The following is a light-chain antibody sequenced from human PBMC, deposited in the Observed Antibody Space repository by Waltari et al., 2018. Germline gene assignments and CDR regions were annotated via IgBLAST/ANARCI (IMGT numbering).Light chain of an antibody. J-gene: IGKJ4*01. CDR1: QSVSSSY. CDR2: GAS. V-gene: IGKV3-20*01. Sequence: EIVLTQSPGTLSLSPGERATLSCRASQSVSSSYLAWYQQKPGQAPRLLIYGASSRAAGIPDTFSGSGSATDFTLTISRLEPDDFTVYYCQQYGRSPPTFGGGTKVEIK. CDR3: QQYGRSPPT.